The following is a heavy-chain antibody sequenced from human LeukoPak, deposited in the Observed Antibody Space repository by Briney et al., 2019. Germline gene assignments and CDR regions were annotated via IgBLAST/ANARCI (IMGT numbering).Heavy chain of an antibody. J-gene: IGHJ4*02. CDR1: GFTFRSYG. D-gene: IGHD7-27*01. Sequence: GGSLRLSCAASGFTFRSYGMSWVRQAPGKGLEWVSAIAGSGATTNYADSVKGRFTISRDNSKSTLFLQMNSLRVEDTAVYYCAKDSGNWGTNFDYWGQGSLATVSS. CDR2: IAGSGATT. V-gene: IGHV3-23*01. CDR3: AKDSGNWGTNFDY.